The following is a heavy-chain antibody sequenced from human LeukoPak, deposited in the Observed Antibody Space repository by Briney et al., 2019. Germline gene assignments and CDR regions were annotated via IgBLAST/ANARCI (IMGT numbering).Heavy chain of an antibody. CDR3: GRGRLYGSGTYYVFDY. CDR2: ISGNGVTT. CDR1: GFTFSSYG. V-gene: IGHV3-23*01. Sequence: GGTLRLSCAASGFTFSSYGMSWVRQAPGAGLEWVSIISGNGVTTYYADSVKGRFTISRDNSKNTVYVQMNSLRDEDTAVYYCGRGRLYGSGTYYVFDYWGRGNQVTVSS. D-gene: IGHD3-10*01. J-gene: IGHJ4*02.